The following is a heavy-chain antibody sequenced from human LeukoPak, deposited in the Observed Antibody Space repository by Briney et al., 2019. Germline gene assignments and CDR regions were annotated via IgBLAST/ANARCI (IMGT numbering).Heavy chain of an antibody. D-gene: IGHD3-22*01. J-gene: IGHJ3*02. CDR3: ARDGPPNYDSSGYYRNDAFDI. CDR1: GYTFTSYG. V-gene: IGHV7-4-1*02. CDR2: INTNTGNP. Sequence: ASVKVSCKASGYTFTSYGISWVRQAPGQGLEWMGWINTNTGNPTCAQGFTGRFVFSLDTSVSTAYLQISSLKAEDTAVYYCARDGPPNYDSSGYYRNDAFDIWGQGTMVTVSS.